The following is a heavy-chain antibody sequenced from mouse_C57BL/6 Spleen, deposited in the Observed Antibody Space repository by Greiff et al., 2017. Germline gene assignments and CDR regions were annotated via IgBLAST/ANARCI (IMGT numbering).Heavy chain of an antibody. D-gene: IGHD1-1*01. CDR2: IWRGGST. Sequence: QVQLQQSGPGLVQPSQSLSITCTASGFSLTSYGVHWVRQSPGKGLEWLGVIWRGGSTDYNAAFMSRLSITKDNTKSQVFFKMNSLQADDTAIYYCAKSVATDYAMEYWGQGTSVTVSS. CDR1: GFSLTSYG. V-gene: IGHV2-5*01. CDR3: AKSVATDYAMEY. J-gene: IGHJ4*01.